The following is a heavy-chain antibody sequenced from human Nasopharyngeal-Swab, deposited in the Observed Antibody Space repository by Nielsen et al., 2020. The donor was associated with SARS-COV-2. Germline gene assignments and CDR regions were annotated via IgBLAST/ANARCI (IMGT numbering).Heavy chain of an antibody. V-gene: IGHV1-18*01. J-gene: IGHJ4*02. Sequence: WVRQAPGQGLEWMGWISAYNGNTNYAQKLQGRVTMTTDTSTSTAYMELRSLRSDDTAVYYCASVVSAAMPYYFDYWGQGTLVTVSS. CDR3: ASVVSAAMPYYFDY. D-gene: IGHD2-2*01. CDR2: ISAYNGNT.